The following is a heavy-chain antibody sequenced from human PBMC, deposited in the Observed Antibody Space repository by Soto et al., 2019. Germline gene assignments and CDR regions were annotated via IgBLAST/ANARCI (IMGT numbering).Heavy chain of an antibody. CDR3: ARDDVLCDGCRCYGVPLDV. CDR2: IQSGGPT. D-gene: IGHD2-15*01. V-gene: IGHV3-66*01. J-gene: IGHJ6*04. Sequence: EVHLVESGGGLVQPGGSLRLSCAASGFTVSSKYMSWVRQAPGKGLEWVSLIQSGGPTYYADSVKGRFTISRDTSENTLHLQMDSLRAEDTAVYYCARDDVLCDGCRCYGVPLDVWGTGTSVTVAS. CDR1: GFTVSSKY.